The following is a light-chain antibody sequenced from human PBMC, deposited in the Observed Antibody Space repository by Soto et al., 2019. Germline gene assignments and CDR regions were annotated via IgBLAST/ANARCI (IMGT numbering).Light chain of an antibody. Sequence: DIQMTQSPSTLSASVGDRVTITCRASQSISSWLAWYQQKPGTAPKLLIYKASTLKSGVPSRFSGSGSGTEFSLTISSLQPDDFATYYCQQYSSHSTFGQGTKVDIK. CDR2: KAS. CDR3: QQYSSHST. V-gene: IGKV1-5*03. CDR1: QSISSW. J-gene: IGKJ1*01.